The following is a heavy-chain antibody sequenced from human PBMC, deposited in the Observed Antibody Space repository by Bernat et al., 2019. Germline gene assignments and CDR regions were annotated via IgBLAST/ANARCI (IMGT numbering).Heavy chain of an antibody. CDR1: GGSFSGYY. J-gene: IGHJ5*02. CDR3: ARARYYDFWSGYLDNWFDP. D-gene: IGHD3-3*01. CDR2: INHSGST. V-gene: IGHV4-34*01. Sequence: QVQLQQWGAGLLKPSETLSLTCAVYGGSFSGYYWSWIRQPPGKGLEWIGEINHSGSTNYNPSLKSRVTISVDTSKNQCSLKLSSVTAADTDVYYCARARYYDFWSGYLDNWFDPWGQGTLVTVSS.